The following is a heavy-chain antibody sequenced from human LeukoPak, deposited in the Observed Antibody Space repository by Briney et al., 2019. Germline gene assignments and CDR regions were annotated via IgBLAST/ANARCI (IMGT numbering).Heavy chain of an antibody. CDR3: ARDRTSYNWFDP. D-gene: IGHD1-14*01. CDR2: IIPIFGTA. V-gene: IGHV1-69*06. J-gene: IGHJ5*02. Sequence: GSSVKVSCKASGGTFSSYAISWVRQAPGQGLEWMGGIIPIFGTANYAQKFQGRVTITADKFTSTAYMELSSLRSEDTAVYYCARDRTSYNWFDPWGQGTLVTVSS. CDR1: GGTFSSYA.